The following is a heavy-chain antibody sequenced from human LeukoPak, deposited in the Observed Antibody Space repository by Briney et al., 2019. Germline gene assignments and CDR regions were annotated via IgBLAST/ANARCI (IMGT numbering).Heavy chain of an antibody. J-gene: IGHJ4*02. D-gene: IGHD2-15*01. V-gene: IGHV3-21*01. CDR3: ARVWEGIGGYCSGGSCYSIDY. Sequence: GGSLRLSCAASGFTFSSYSMNRVRQAPGKGLEWVSSISSSSSYIYYADSVKGRFTISRDNAKNSLYLQMNSLRAEDTAMYYCARVWEGIGGYCSGGSCYSIDYWGQGTLVTVSS. CDR2: ISSSSSYI. CDR1: GFTFSSYS.